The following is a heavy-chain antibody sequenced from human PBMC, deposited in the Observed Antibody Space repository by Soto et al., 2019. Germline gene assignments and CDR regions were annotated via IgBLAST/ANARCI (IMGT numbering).Heavy chain of an antibody. CDR2: MNPNSGNT. CDR3: ARGYCSGGSCYSYYYYYYMDV. V-gene: IGHV1-8*01. D-gene: IGHD2-15*01. J-gene: IGHJ6*03. CDR1: GYTFTSYD. Sequence: ASVKVSCKASGYTFTSYDINWVRQATGQGLEWMGWMNPNSGNTGYAQKFQGRVTMTRNTSISTAYMELSSLRSEDTAVYYCARGYCSGGSCYSYYYYYYMDVWGKGTTVTVSS.